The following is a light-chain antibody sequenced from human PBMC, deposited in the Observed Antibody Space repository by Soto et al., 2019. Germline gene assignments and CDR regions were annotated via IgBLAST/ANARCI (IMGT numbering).Light chain of an antibody. V-gene: IGKV3D-11*02. CDR2: GAS. CDR1: KSISTN. J-gene: IGKJ5*01. CDR3: QQRRSWQVT. Sequence: DILLPQSTATLSLSAGDGATLSCRASKSISTNLAWYQQTPGQAPRLLSYGASTRATGIPARFSGSGSGTKFTLTISSLEPEDFAVYYCQQRRSWQVTFGQGTRLEIK.